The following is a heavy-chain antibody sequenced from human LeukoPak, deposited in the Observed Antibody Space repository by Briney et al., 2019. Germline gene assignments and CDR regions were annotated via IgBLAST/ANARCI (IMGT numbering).Heavy chain of an antibody. CDR2: ISSSYI. V-gene: IGHV3-21*01. Sequence: GGSLRLSCAASGFSFSSYRMNWVRQAPGKGLEWVSSISSSYIYYADSLKGRVTISRDNAKNSLYLQMNSLRAEDTAVYYCAREVYGDYGNFDYWGQGTLVIVSS. CDR1: GFSFSSYR. CDR3: AREVYGDYGNFDY. D-gene: IGHD4-17*01. J-gene: IGHJ4*02.